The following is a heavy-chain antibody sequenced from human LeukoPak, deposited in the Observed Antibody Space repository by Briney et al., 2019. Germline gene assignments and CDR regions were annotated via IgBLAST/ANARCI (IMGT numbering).Heavy chain of an antibody. CDR3: ARWHTLDV. CDR2: IKQDGSEK. J-gene: IGHJ6*02. Sequence: GGSLRLSCAASGFPFISYWMSWVRQAPGKGLEWVANIKQDGSEKYFLDSVKGRFTISRDNAKNSLYLQMNSLRAEDTAVYYCARWHTLDVWGQGTTVIVSS. CDR1: GFPFISYW. D-gene: IGHD2-2*02. V-gene: IGHV3-7*01.